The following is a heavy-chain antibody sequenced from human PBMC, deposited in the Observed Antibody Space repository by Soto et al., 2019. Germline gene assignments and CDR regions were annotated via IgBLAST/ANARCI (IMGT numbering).Heavy chain of an antibody. Sequence: GGSLRLSCAASGFTFSSYSMNWIRQAPGKGLEWVSYISSSSSTIYYADSVKGRFTISRDNAKNSLYLQMNSLRDEDTAVYYCASNACYNSSGYNYWGQGTLVTVSS. CDR2: ISSSSSTI. CDR1: GFTFSSYS. J-gene: IGHJ4*02. V-gene: IGHV3-48*02. D-gene: IGHD3-22*01. CDR3: ASNACYNSSGYNY.